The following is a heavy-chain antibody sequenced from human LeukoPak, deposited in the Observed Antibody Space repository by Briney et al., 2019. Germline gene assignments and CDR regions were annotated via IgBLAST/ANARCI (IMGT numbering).Heavy chain of an antibody. V-gene: IGHV1-2*02. D-gene: IGHD1-26*01. CDR1: GYTFIDYY. CDR3: ARADRLDGSPYLIGP. Sequence: ASVKVSCKTSGYTFIDYYMHWARQAPGQGLEWMGWVNPVSGRTSITQKFRDKITLTRDTSITTFYMEVTWLTSDDTAIYYCARADRLDGSPYLIGPWGQGTLVTVSS. J-gene: IGHJ5*02. CDR2: VNPVSGRT.